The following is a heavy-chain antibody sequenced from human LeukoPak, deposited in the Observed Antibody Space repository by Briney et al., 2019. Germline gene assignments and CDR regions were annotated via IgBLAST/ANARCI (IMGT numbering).Heavy chain of an antibody. CDR1: GYTFTGYY. J-gene: IGHJ4*02. D-gene: IGHD2-2*01. Sequence: ASVKVSCKASGYTFTGYYMHWVRQAPGQGLEWMGWINPNSGGTNYAQKFQGRVTMSRDTSISTAYMELSRLRSGVTAGYFCARGGRVVPAAIDYGGEGTLVTVSS. CDR3: ARGGRVVPAAIDY. V-gene: IGHV1-2*02. CDR2: INPNSGGT.